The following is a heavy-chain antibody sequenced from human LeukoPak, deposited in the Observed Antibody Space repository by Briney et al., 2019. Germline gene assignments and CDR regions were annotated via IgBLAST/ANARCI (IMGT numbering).Heavy chain of an antibody. Sequence: GGSLRLSCAASGFTCSSYWMHWVRQGPGKGLVWVSRINSDGSSTSYADSVKGRFTISRDNAKNTLYLQMNSLRAEDTAVYYCARVSTYSAIDYWGQGTLVTVSS. D-gene: IGHD1-26*01. CDR1: GFTCSSYW. CDR2: INSDGSST. CDR3: ARVSTYSAIDY. V-gene: IGHV3-74*01. J-gene: IGHJ4*02.